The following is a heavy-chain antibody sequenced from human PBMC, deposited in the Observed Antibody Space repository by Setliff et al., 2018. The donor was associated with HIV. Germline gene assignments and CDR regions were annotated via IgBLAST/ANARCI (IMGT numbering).Heavy chain of an antibody. CDR2: ISGSGGST. D-gene: IGHD1-1*01. CDR3: TRHGGRNGIDF. Sequence: PGGSLRLSCAASGFTFSSYAMSWVRQAPGKGLEWVSAISGSGGSTYYADSVKGRFTISRDNAQNSLYLQMNSLRAEDTAVYFCTRHGGRNGIDFWGHGTLVTVSS. CDR1: GFTFSSYA. J-gene: IGHJ4*01. V-gene: IGHV3-23*01.